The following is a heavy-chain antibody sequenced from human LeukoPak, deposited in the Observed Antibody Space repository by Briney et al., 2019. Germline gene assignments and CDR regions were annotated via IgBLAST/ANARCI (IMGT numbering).Heavy chain of an antibody. J-gene: IGHJ3*02. D-gene: IGHD6-19*01. Sequence: GGSLRLSCAASGFTFSSYGMHWVRQAPGKGLEWVAVISYDGSNKYYADSVKGRFTISRDNSKNTLYLQMNSLRAEDTAVYYCAKSSGWDLDAFDIWGQGTMVTVSS. CDR2: ISYDGSNK. CDR3: AKSSGWDLDAFDI. V-gene: IGHV3-30*18. CDR1: GFTFSSYG.